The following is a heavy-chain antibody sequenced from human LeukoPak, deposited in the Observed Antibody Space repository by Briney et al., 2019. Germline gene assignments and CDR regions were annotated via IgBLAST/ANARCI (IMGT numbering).Heavy chain of an antibody. Sequence: SETLSLTCTVSGASISSFYWSWIRQPAGKGLEWIGRFCTTGSTDYNPSLKSRVTMSVDTSKNQFSLKLNSVTAADTAVFYCASMTAVTAFDYWGQGTLVTVSS. V-gene: IGHV4-4*07. D-gene: IGHD4-11*01. CDR3: ASMTAVTAFDY. CDR2: FCTTGST. CDR1: GASISSFY. J-gene: IGHJ4*02.